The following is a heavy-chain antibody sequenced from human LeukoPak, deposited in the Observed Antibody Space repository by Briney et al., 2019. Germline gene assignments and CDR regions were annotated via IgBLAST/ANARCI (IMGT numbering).Heavy chain of an antibody. Sequence: ASVKVSCKASGNTFIDYYMRWVRQAPGQGLEWMGWINPNSGGTNFAQKFQGRVTMTRDTSISTAYMELSSLRSDDTAVYYCARDRTHTALLDYWGQGTLVTVSS. CDR1: GNTFIDYY. CDR2: INPNSGGT. J-gene: IGHJ4*02. D-gene: IGHD5-18*01. V-gene: IGHV1-2*02. CDR3: ARDRTHTALLDY.